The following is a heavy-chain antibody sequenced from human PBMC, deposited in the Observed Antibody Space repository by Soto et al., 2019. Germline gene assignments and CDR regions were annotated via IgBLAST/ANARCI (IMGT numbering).Heavy chain of an antibody. D-gene: IGHD3-9*01. CDR2: INDRGSI. Sequence: QVQLQQWGAGPLRPLETLSLTCGVSGGSFSGYYWAWIRQSPGKGREWIGEINDRGSINYNPSLKSRVSISVDTSKNHYYLNLRSVTAADTAVYYCARESHDILTGPPWVWYFDLWGRGTLVTVSS. CDR1: GGSFSGYY. J-gene: IGHJ2*01. V-gene: IGHV4-34*01. CDR3: ARESHDILTGPPWVWYFDL.